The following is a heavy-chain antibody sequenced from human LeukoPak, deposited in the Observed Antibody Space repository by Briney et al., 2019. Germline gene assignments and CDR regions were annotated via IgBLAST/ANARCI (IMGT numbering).Heavy chain of an antibody. J-gene: IGHJ4*02. CDR3: AREIVVVTH. CDR1: GGSISSGSYY. V-gene: IGHV4-61*02. CDR2: IYTSGST. D-gene: IGHD2-21*02. Sequence: PSQTLSLTCAVSGGSISSGSYYWSWIRQPAGKGLEWIGRIYTSGSTNYNPSLKSRVTISVDTSKNQFSLKLSSVTAADTAVYYCAREIVVVTHWGQGTLVTVSS.